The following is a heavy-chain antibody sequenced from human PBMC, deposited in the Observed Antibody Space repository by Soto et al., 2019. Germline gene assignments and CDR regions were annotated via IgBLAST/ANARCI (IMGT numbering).Heavy chain of an antibody. V-gene: IGHV1-18*04. CDR2: ISAYNGNT. CDR1: GYTFTNYG. CDR3: ARDRLGAAAGMNWFDP. D-gene: IGHD6-13*01. J-gene: IGHJ5*02. Sequence: ASVKVSCKASGYTFTNYGISWVRQAPGQGLEWMGWISAYNGNTNYAQKLQGRVTMTTDTSTSTAYMELRSLRSDDTAVYYCARDRLGAAAGMNWFDPWGQGTLVTVSS.